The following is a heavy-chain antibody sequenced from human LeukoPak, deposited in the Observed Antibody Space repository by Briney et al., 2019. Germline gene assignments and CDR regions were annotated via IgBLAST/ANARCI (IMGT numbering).Heavy chain of an antibody. D-gene: IGHD2-2*01. CDR2: IYYSGST. J-gene: IGHJ5*02. Sequence: PSQTLSLTCTVSGGSTSSGGYYWSWIRQHPGKGLEWIGYIYYSGSTYYNPSLKSRVTISVDTSKNQFSLKLSSVTAADTAVYYCARVVPAAKAGTYNWFDPWGQGTLVTVSS. V-gene: IGHV4-31*03. CDR3: ARVVPAAKAGTYNWFDP. CDR1: GGSTSSGGYY.